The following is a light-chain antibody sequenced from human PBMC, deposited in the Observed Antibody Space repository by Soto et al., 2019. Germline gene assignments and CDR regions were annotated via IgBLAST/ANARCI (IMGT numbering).Light chain of an antibody. V-gene: IGKV3-15*01. CDR3: RQYTNWPQN. Sequence: EIVMTQSQVTLSASPGERATLSCRASQTVSTNLAWYQQRPGQAPRLLIYGASTRVTGIPPRFGGSGSGTDFTLTISSLQSEDFAVYFCRQYTNWPQNFGQGIKLEIK. CDR2: GAS. J-gene: IGKJ2*01. CDR1: QTVSTN.